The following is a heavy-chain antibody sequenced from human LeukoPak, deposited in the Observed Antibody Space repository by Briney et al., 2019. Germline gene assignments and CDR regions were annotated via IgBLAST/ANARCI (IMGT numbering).Heavy chain of an antibody. Sequence: SETLSLTCAVSGDSMVGYYWNWIRQPAWEELEWIGRVFTSGNTNYNPSLESRVTMSVDTSKNQFSLRLRSVTAADTAVYYCARGNYHTSGSHYRLDYWGQGNKVTVSS. CDR2: VFTSGNT. J-gene: IGHJ4*02. D-gene: IGHD3-10*01. CDR3: ARGNYHTSGSHYRLDY. V-gene: IGHV4-4*07. CDR1: GDSMVGYY.